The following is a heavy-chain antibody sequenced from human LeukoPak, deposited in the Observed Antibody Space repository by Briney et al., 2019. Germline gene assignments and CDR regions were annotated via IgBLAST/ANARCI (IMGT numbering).Heavy chain of an antibody. V-gene: IGHV1-18*01. CDR1: VYTFTIYG. CDR3: ARVYSKLWFGELLYFDY. D-gene: IGHD3-10*01. Sequence: ASVTVSFKSSVYTFTIYGISWVRQAPGQGGGWMGWISAYNGNTNYAQKLQGRVTMTTDTSTSTAYMELRSLRSDDTAVYYCARVYSKLWFGELLYFDYWGQGTLVTVSS. CDR2: ISAYNGNT. J-gene: IGHJ4*02.